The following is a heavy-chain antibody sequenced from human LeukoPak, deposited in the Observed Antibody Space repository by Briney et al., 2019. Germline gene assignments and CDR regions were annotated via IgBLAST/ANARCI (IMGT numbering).Heavy chain of an antibody. Sequence: PSETLSLTCAVYGAALSEYYWSWIRQSPGKGLEWIGEINHSGSTNYNPSLKSRVTISVDTSKNQFSLKLSSVTAADTAVYYCAREGSSWNFDYWGQGTLVTVSS. D-gene: IGHD6-6*01. CDR3: AREGSSWNFDY. J-gene: IGHJ4*02. CDR2: INHSGST. V-gene: IGHV4-34*01. CDR1: GAALSEYY.